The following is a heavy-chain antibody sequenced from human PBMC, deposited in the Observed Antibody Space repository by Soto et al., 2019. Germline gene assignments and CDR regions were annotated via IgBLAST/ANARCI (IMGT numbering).Heavy chain of an antibody. J-gene: IGHJ4*02. V-gene: IGHV3-15*01. CDR1: GFTFSNAW. CDR3: TTDLEERGYSYGYVDY. CDR2: IKSKTDGGTT. Sequence: EVQLVESGGGLVKPGGSLRLSCAASGFTFSNAWMSWVRHAPGKGLGWVGCIKSKTDGGTTDYAAPVKGRFTISRDDSKNTLYLQMNSLKTEDTAVYYCTTDLEERGYSYGYVDYWGQGTLVTVSS. D-gene: IGHD5-18*01.